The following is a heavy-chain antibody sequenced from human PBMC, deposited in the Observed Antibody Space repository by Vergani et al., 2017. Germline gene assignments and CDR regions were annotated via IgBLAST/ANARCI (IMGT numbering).Heavy chain of an antibody. CDR3: ARGGSSRLGYCSGGSCYSGIVDY. CDR2: INHSGST. Sequence: QVQLQQWGAGLLKPSETLSLTCAVYGGSFSGYYWSWIRQPPGKGLEWIGEINHSGSTNYNPSLKSRVTISVDTSKNQFSLKLSSVTAADTAVYYCARGGSSRLGYCSGGSCYSGIVDYWGQGTLVTVSS. D-gene: IGHD2-15*01. J-gene: IGHJ4*02. CDR1: GGSFSGYY. V-gene: IGHV4-34*01.